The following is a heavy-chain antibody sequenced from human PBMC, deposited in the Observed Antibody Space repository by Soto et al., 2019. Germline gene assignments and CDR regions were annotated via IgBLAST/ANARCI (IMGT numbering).Heavy chain of an antibody. CDR3: ATDSSGSFYYYYGMDV. V-gene: IGHV3-23*01. J-gene: IGHJ6*02. Sequence: EAQLLESGGGFVQPGGSLRLSCTASGFTFGYNFSNGAMTWVRLAPGKGLEWVSTIRGRDATSDYADSVKGRFTISRDNPNSTLYLQMHSLRVEDTAVYFYATDSSGSFYYYYGMDVWGQGTTVTVSS. CDR2: IRGRDATS. CDR1: GFTFGYNFSNGA. D-gene: IGHD3-22*01.